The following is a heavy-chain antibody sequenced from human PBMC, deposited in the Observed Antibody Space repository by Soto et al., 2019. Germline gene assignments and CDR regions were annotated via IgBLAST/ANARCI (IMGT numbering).Heavy chain of an antibody. D-gene: IGHD3-10*01. Sequence: QVQLQESGPGLVKPSQILSLACTVSGGSISSGGYYWSWIRQHPGKGLEWIGYIYYSGSTYYNPSLKSRVTISVDTSKNQFSLKLSSVTAADTAVYYCVRGVTLVRGVIHTPYFDYWGQGALVTVSS. V-gene: IGHV4-31*03. CDR2: IYYSGST. CDR3: VRGVTLVRGVIHTPYFDY. CDR1: GGSISSGGYY. J-gene: IGHJ4*02.